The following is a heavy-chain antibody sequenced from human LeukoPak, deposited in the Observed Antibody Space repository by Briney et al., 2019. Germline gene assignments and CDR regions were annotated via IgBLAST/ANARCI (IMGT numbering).Heavy chain of an antibody. Sequence: GGSLRLSCAASGFTFNSFAMNWVRQAPGKGLEWVSSISDSDGSSHYADFVKGRFTISRDNSKNTLHLQMNSLRAEDTAVYYCAKGLGVGGYTRYKGFDQWGQGTLVTVSS. V-gene: IGHV3-23*01. CDR3: AKGLGVGGYTRYKGFDQ. CDR2: ISDSDGSS. J-gene: IGHJ4*02. D-gene: IGHD3-16*02. CDR1: GFTFNSFA.